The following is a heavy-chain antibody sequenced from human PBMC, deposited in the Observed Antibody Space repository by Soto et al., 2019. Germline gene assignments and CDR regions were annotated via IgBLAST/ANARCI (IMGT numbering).Heavy chain of an antibody. CDR2: IYHSGTT. Sequence: PSETLSLTGAVSGGSIISNYWWAWIRQSPGEGLVWIGSIYHSGTTYYNPSLESRVIISVDTSESRFALRLTSVTDADSAVYYCARTDNVGYYPYLGQGTLVTVSS. CDR1: GGSIISNYW. D-gene: IGHD3-3*01. CDR3: ARTDNVGYYPY. J-gene: IGHJ4*02. V-gene: IGHV4-38-2*01.